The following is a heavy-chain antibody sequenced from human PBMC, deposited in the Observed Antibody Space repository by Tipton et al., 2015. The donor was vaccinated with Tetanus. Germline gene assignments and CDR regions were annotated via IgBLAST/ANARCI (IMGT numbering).Heavy chain of an antibody. D-gene: IGHD5-24*01. CDR1: GFTFSSYE. V-gene: IGHV3-48*03. J-gene: IGHJ4*02. CDR3: ARDVWSSGRMATPNYFDY. CDR2: ISSSGSTI. Sequence: SLRLSCAASGFTFSSYEMNWVRQAPGKGLEWVSYISSSGSTIYYADSVKGRFTISRDNAKNSLYLQMNSLRAEDTAVYYCARDVWSSGRMATPNYFDYWGQGTLVTVSS.